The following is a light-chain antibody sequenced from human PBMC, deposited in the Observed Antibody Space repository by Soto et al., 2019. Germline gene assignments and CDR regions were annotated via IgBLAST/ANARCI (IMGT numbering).Light chain of an antibody. CDR1: QSVNSN. Sequence: EIVMTQSPATLFVSPGERATLSCRASQSVNSNLAWYQQKPGQAPRLLIYGASTRATGIPARFSGSGSGTEFTLTISSLQSEDFAVYYCQQYNDWLNTFGQGTKLEIK. V-gene: IGKV3-15*01. CDR2: GAS. J-gene: IGKJ2*01. CDR3: QQYNDWLNT.